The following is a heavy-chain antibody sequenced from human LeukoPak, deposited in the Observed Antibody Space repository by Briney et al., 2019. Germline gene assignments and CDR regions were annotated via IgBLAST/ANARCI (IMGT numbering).Heavy chain of an antibody. CDR3: ARRAFPRCYSL. V-gene: IGHV4-34*01. CDR1: GGSFSGYY. J-gene: IGHJ4*02. D-gene: IGHD2-15*01. CDR2: INHSGST. Sequence: SETLSLTCAVYGGSFSGYYWSWIRQPPGKGLEWIGEINHSGSTTYNPSLKSGVTISVDTSKNQISRKVRSVTAADTAVFYCARRAFPRCYSLWGQGTLVTVSS.